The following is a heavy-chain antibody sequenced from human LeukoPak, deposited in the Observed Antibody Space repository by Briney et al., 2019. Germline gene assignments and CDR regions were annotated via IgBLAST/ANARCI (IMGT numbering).Heavy chain of an antibody. CDR2: IYYSGST. D-gene: IGHD6-13*01. CDR1: GGSIGSSSYY. Sequence: SETLSLTCTVSGGSIGSSSYYWGWIRQPPGKGLEWIGSIYYSGSTYYNPSLKSRVTISVDTSKNQFSLKLSSVTAADTAVYYCARHGPSWPVDYWGQGTLVTVSS. V-gene: IGHV4-39*01. CDR3: ARHGPSWPVDY. J-gene: IGHJ4*02.